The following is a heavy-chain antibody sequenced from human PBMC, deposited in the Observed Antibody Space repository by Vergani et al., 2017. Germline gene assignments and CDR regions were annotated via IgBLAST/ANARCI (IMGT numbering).Heavy chain of an antibody. CDR2: ISSSGSTI. V-gene: IGHV3-48*03. CDR1: GFTFSSYE. J-gene: IGHJ4*02. CDR3: ARETSYYDILTGYYFDY. Sequence: EVQLLESGGGLVQPGGSLRLSCAASGFTFSSYEMNWVRQAPGKGLEWVSYISSSGSTIYYADSVKGRFTISRDNAKNSLYLQMNSLRAEDTAVYYCARETSYYDILTGYYFDYWGQGTLVTVSS. D-gene: IGHD3-9*01.